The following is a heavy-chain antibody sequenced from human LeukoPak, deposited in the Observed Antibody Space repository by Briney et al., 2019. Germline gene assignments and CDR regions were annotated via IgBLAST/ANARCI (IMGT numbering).Heavy chain of an antibody. CDR3: AREFPGESRDGYKIGGDAFDI. J-gene: IGHJ3*02. CDR2: INHSGST. CDR1: GGSFSGYY. Sequence: SETLSLTCAVYGGSFSGYYWSWIRQPPGRGLEWIGEINHSGSTNYNPSLKSRVTISVDTSKNQFSLKLSSVTAADTAVYYCAREFPGESRDGYKIGGDAFDIWGQGTMVTVSS. D-gene: IGHD5-24*01. V-gene: IGHV4-34*01.